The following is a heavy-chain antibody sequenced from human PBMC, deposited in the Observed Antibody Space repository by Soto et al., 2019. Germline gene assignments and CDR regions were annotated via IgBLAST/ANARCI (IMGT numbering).Heavy chain of an antibody. Sequence: GESLKISCKGSGYRFTSYWIGWVRQMPGKGLEWMGIIYPGDSDTRYSPSFQGQVTISADKSISTAYLQWSSLKASDTAMYYCARQYYYDSSTLGPWDWGQGTLVTVSS. V-gene: IGHV5-51*01. CDR1: GYRFTSYW. J-gene: IGHJ4*02. D-gene: IGHD3-22*01. CDR2: IYPGDSDT. CDR3: ARQYYYDSSTLGPWD.